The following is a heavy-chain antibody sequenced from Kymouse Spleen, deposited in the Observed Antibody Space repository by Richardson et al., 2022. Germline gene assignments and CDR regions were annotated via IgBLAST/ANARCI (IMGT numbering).Heavy chain of an antibody. V-gene: IGHV4-61*01. CDR3: ARYNWNYGWFDP. Sequence: QVQLQESGPGLVKPSETLSLTCTVSGGSVSSGSYYWSWIRQPPGKGLEWIGYIYYSGSTNYNPSLKSRVTISVDTSKNQFSLKLSSVTAADTAVYYCARYNWNYGWFDPWGQGTLVTVSS. CDR2: IYYSGST. CDR1: GGSVSSGSYY. J-gene: IGHJ5*02. D-gene: IGHD1-7*01.